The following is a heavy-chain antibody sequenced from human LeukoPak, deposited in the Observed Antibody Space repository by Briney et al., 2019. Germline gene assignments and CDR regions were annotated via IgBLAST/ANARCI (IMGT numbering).Heavy chain of an antibody. D-gene: IGHD1-26*01. CDR3: ARSYSGSYDPPYYCGMDV. CDR1: GFTFSSYG. V-gene: IGHV3-33*01. Sequence: PGGSLRLSCAASGFTFSSYGMHWVRQAPGKGLEWVAVIWYDGSNKYYADSVKGRFAISRDNSKNTLYLQMNSLRAEDTAVYYCARSYSGSYDPPYYCGMDVWGQGTTVTVSS. CDR2: IWYDGSNK. J-gene: IGHJ6*02.